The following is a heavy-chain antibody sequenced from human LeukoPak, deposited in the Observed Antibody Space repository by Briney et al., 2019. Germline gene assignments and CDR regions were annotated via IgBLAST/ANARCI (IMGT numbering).Heavy chain of an antibody. CDR3: ARDQNPYGSGTRDGFDI. D-gene: IGHD3-10*01. CDR1: GFTFSSYS. CDR2: ISSSSGTE. Sequence: PGGSLRLSCAASGFTFSSYSMNWVRQAPGKGLEWISYISSSSGTEYYVDSVEGRFTISRDNAKNSLYLQMNSLRVEDTAVYFCARDQNPYGSGTRDGFDIWGQGTLVAVSS. J-gene: IGHJ3*02. V-gene: IGHV3-48*04.